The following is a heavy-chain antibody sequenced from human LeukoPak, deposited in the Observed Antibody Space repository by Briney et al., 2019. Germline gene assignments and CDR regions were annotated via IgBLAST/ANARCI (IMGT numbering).Heavy chain of an antibody. CDR2: ISGSGGST. CDR3: AKWYSDSWNLYLHYTDV. J-gene: IGHJ6*03. D-gene: IGHD6-13*01. Sequence: GGSLRLSCAASGFTFSTYAMSWVRQAPGKGLEWVSSISGSGGSTYYADSVKGRVITSRDKSKNTLYLQMSSLRAEDTAVYYCAKWYSDSWNLYLHYTDVWGKGTTVTVSS. V-gene: IGHV3-23*01. CDR1: GFTFSTYA.